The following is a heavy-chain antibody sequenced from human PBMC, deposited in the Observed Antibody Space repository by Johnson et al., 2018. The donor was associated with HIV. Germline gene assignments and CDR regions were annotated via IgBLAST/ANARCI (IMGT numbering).Heavy chain of an antibody. CDR3: ARGPYYYDNFGFFGAFDI. J-gene: IGHJ3*02. CDR2: ISYDGTNK. D-gene: IGHD3-22*01. Sequence: QMLLVESGGGVVQPGRSLRLSCAASGFTFSSYAMHWVRQAPGKGLAWVAVISYDGTNKYYVDSVKGRFAISRDNSKNTLFLQMNSLRAEDTAVYYCARGPYYYDNFGFFGAFDIWGQGTVVTVSS. CDR1: GFTFSSYA. V-gene: IGHV3-30*09.